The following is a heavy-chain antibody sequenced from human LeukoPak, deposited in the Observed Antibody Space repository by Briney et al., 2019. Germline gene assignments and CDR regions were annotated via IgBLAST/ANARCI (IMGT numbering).Heavy chain of an antibody. CDR3: TTALTTQVAGTVDDY. D-gene: IGHD6-19*01. V-gene: IGHV3-72*01. Sequence: GGSLRLSCAASGLTFSDHYMDWVRQAPGKGLEWVGRIRKKVNSYTTEYAASVKGRFTISRDDSKNSLYLQMNSLKTEDTAVYYCTTALTTQVAGTVDDYWGQGTLVTVSS. J-gene: IGHJ4*02. CDR2: IRKKVNSYTT. CDR1: GLTFSDHY.